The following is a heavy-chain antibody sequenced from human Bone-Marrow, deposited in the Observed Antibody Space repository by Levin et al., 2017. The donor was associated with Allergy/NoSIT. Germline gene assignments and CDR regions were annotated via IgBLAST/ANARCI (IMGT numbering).Heavy chain of an antibody. J-gene: IGHJ4*02. V-gene: IGHV1-69*13. Sequence: GASVKVSCKDSGGTFKSYTFSWVRLAPGQGLEWMGGIIPMFGATNYAEKFRGRVTITADDSTMTVYMEVNSLRGEDTAVYYCARDEGLGLEISSWGQGTRVTVSS. CDR2: IIPMFGAT. CDR3: ARDEGLGLEISS. D-gene: IGHD5-24*01. CDR1: GGTFKSYT.